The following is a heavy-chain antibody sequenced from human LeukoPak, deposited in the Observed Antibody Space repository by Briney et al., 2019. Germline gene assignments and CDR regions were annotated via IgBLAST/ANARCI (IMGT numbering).Heavy chain of an antibody. CDR2: LSRGGSTT. Sequence: GGSLRLSCAGTGFSFNMFAIDWVRQAPGKGLEWVSGLSRGGSTTNYADSVKGRFTISRDKSQNSVFLQLNSLRPEDTAVYYCARQQRIRHCSEGVCTEGYFDYWGQGTLVTVSS. J-gene: IGHJ4*02. CDR3: ARQQRIRHCSEGVCTEGYFDY. V-gene: IGHV3-23*01. D-gene: IGHD2-15*01. CDR1: GFSFNMFA.